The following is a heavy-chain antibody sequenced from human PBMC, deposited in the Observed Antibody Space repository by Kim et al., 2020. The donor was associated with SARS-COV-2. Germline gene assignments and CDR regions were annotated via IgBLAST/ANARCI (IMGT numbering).Heavy chain of an antibody. V-gene: IGHV3-11*05. D-gene: IGHD5-12*01. J-gene: IGHJ4*02. Sequence: YPDVVKCRFAISRDNPNTSLYRQMSSLKAEDTALYYCAREKSSGYELDYWGQGTLVTVSS. CDR3: AREKSSGYELDY.